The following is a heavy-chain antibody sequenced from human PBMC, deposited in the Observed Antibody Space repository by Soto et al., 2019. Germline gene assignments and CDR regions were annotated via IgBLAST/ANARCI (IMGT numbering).Heavy chain of an antibody. CDR3: ARVKSSSGYRGWFDP. CDR2: INHSGST. CDR1: GGSFSGYY. J-gene: IGHJ5*02. V-gene: IGHV4-34*01. D-gene: IGHD6-13*01. Sequence: SETLSLTCAVYGGSFSGYYWSWIRQPPGKGLEWIGEINHSGSTNYNPSLKSRVTISVDTSKNQFSLKLSSVTAADTAVYYCARVKSSSGYRGWFDPWGQGTLVTVSS.